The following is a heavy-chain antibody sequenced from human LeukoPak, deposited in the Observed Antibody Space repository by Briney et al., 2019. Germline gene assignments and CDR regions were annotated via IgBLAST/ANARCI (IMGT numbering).Heavy chain of an antibody. V-gene: IGHV7-4-1*02. D-gene: IGHD3-22*01. CDR3: ARGDAYYYDSSGLYYYYGMDV. Sequence: ASVKVSCKASGYTFTSYAMNWVRQAPGQGLEWMGWINTNTGNPTYAQGFTGRFVFSLDTSVSTAYLQISSLKAEDTAVYYCARGDAYYYDSSGLYYYYGMDVWGQGTTVTVSS. J-gene: IGHJ6*02. CDR1: GYTFTSYA. CDR2: INTNTGNP.